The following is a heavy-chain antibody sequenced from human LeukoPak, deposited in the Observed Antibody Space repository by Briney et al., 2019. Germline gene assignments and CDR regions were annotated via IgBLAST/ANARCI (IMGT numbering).Heavy chain of an antibody. V-gene: IGHV3-30-3*01. CDR3: ARDDGAYYDFWSGYCFDY. CDR2: ISYDGSNK. CDR1: GFTFSSYA. D-gene: IGHD3-3*01. J-gene: IGHJ4*02. Sequence: PGGSLRLSCAASGFTFSSYAIHWVRQAPGKGLEWVAVISYDGSNKYYADSVKGRFTISRDNSKNTLYLQMNSLRAEDTAVYYCARDDGAYYDFWSGYCFDYWGQGTLVTVSS.